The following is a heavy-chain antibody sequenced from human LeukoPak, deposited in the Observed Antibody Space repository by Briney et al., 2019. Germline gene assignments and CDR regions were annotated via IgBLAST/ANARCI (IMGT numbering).Heavy chain of an antibody. CDR3: AKAVRMMDMAFDY. Sequence: GRSLRLSCAGSGFIFNNYAMHWVRQAPGKGLEWVAVISYDGSNIYYVDSVKGRFTISRDNSKNTLYLQMNSLRAEDTAVYYCAKAVRMMDMAFDYWGQGTLVTVSS. D-gene: IGHD4-11*01. J-gene: IGHJ4*02. CDR1: GFIFNNYA. CDR2: ISYDGSNI. V-gene: IGHV3-30*18.